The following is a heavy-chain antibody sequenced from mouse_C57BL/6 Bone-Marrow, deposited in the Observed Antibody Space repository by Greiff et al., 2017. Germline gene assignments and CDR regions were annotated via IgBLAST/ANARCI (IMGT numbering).Heavy chain of an antibody. CDR1: GYTFTDHT. V-gene: IGHV1-78*01. CDR3: ARLGYYYDLVSPYYFDY. CDR2: IYPRDGSI. Sequence: QVQLQQSDAELVKPGASVKISCKVSGYTFTDHTIHWMKQRPEQGLEWIGYIYPRDGSIKYNEKFKGKATLTADKSSSTAYMQLNSLTSEDSAVYFCARLGYYYDLVSPYYFDYWGQGTTLTVSS. D-gene: IGHD2-4*01. J-gene: IGHJ2*01.